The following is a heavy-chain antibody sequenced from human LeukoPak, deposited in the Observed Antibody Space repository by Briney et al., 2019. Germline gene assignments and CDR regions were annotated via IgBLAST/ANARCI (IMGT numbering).Heavy chain of an antibody. CDR1: GYSFTGYW. Sequence: GESLKISCKCSGYSFTGYWIAWVRQMPGKGLECMGIIYPADSDIRYSPSFQGQVTISADKSISTAYLQWSSLKASDTAMYYCARQGIVVVPATRFDYWGQGTLVTVSS. CDR2: IYPADSDI. CDR3: ARQGIVVVPATRFDY. J-gene: IGHJ4*02. V-gene: IGHV5-51*01. D-gene: IGHD2-2*01.